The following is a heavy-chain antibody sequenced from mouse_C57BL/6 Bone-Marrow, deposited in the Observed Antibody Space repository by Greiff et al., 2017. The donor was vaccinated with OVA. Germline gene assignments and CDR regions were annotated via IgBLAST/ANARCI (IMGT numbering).Heavy chain of an antibody. D-gene: IGHD2-1*01. V-gene: IGHV3-6*01. J-gene: IGHJ4*01. CDR2: ISYDGSN. CDR3: ARGRDYGNPYAMDY. Sequence: EVQLVESGPGLVKPSQSLSLTCSVTGYSITSGYYWNWIRQFPGNKLEWMGYISYDGSNNYNPSLKNRISITRDTSKNQFFLKLNSVTTEDTATYDCARGRDYGNPYAMDYWGQGTSVTVSS. CDR1: GYSITSGYY.